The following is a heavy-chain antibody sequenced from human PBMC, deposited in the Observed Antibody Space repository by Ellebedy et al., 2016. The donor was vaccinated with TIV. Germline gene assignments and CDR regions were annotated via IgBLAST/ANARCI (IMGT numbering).Heavy chain of an antibody. CDR2: IWYDGSSK. J-gene: IGHJ4*02. CDR1: GFTFSRYG. D-gene: IGHD1-1*01. Sequence: GESLKISCAASGFTFSRYGMHWVRQAPGKGLEWVASIWYDGSSKYYGDSVKGRFSISRDNSKNTLHLQMNSLRVEDTAVYYCARDPSLDWNLDYWGQGTLVTVSS. CDR3: ARDPSLDWNLDY. V-gene: IGHV3-33*01.